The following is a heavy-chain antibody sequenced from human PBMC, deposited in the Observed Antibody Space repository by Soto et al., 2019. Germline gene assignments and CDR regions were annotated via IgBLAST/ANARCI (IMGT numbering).Heavy chain of an antibody. Sequence: SQTLSLTCGISGDTVSNSSGAWHWSRQSPSRGLEWLGRAYYRSKWYNDYAVSMKSRLIINADTSKNQVSLQLNSVTPEDTALYYCARDVDADFRTDFDYWGRGTLVTVSS. CDR2: AYYRSKWYN. V-gene: IGHV6-1*01. CDR1: GDTVSNSSGA. J-gene: IGHJ4*02. CDR3: ARDVDADFRTDFDY. D-gene: IGHD4-17*01.